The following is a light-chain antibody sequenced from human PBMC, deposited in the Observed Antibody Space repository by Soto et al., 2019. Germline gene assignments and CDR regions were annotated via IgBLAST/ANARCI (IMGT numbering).Light chain of an antibody. V-gene: IGKV3-20*01. CDR1: QSVSSSY. CDR2: GAS. CDR3: QQYGKLPLT. Sequence: FTNHQVALSLSREEIATFSLTASQSVSSSYLAWYQQKPGQAPRLLIYGASSRATGIPDRFSGSGSGTDFTLTISRLEPEDFAVYYCQQYGKLPLTFGGGTMV. J-gene: IGKJ4*01.